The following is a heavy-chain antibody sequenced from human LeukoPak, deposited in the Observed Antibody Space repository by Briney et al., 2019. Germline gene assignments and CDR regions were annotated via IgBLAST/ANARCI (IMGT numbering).Heavy chain of an antibody. Sequence: GASVKVSCKASGYTFTSYDINWVRQATGQGLEWMGWMNPNNGNTGYAQKFQGRVTMTRNTAISTAYMELSSLRSEDTAVYYCAVVVTAIPLSYFDYWGQGTLVTVSS. CDR2: MNPNNGNT. V-gene: IGHV1-8*01. J-gene: IGHJ4*02. CDR3: AVVVTAIPLSYFDY. D-gene: IGHD2-21*02. CDR1: GYTFTSYD.